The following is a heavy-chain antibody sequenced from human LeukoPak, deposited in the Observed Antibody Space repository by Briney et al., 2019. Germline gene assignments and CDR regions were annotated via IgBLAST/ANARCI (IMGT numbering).Heavy chain of an antibody. CDR1: GFTFSSYG. CDR2: IRYDGSNK. D-gene: IGHD5-12*01. J-gene: IGHJ4*02. Sequence: GGSLRLSCAASGFTFSSYGMHWVRQAPGKGLEWVAFIRYDGSNKYYADSVKGRFTISRDNSKNTPYLQMNSLRAEDTAVYYCAKALGYSDYEWCFDYWGQGTLVTVSS. V-gene: IGHV3-30*02. CDR3: AKALGYSDYEWCFDY.